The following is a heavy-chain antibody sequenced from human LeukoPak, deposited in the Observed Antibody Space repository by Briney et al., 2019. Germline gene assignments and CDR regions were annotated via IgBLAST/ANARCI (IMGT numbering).Heavy chain of an antibody. V-gene: IGHV4-34*01. CDR1: GGSFSGYY. D-gene: IGHD2-15*01. Sequence: SETLSLTCAVYGGSFSGYYWSWIRQPPGKGLEWIGEINHSGNTNYNPSLKSRVTISVDTSKNQFSLKLSSVTAADTAVHYCARGLRYCSGGSCYNRFDYWGQGTLVTVSS. J-gene: IGHJ4*02. CDR2: INHSGNT. CDR3: ARGLRYCSGGSCYNRFDY.